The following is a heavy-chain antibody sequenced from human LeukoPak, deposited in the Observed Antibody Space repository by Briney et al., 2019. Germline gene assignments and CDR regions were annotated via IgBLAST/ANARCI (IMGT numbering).Heavy chain of an antibody. CDR3: AKARELTTVTVWKDMDV. CDR2: ISAGGDKT. D-gene: IGHD4-17*01. V-gene: IGHV3-23*01. J-gene: IGHJ6*03. Sequence: GGSLRLSCAVSGFTFSNYAMHWVRQAPGQGLEWVSVISAGGDKTYYADSVKGRFTISRYNSKNTLYLQMNSLRAEDTAVYYCAKARELTTVTVWKDMDVWGKRTTVTVSS. CDR1: GFTFSNYA.